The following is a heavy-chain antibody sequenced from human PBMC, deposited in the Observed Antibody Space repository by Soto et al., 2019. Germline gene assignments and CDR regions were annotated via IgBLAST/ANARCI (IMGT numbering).Heavy chain of an antibody. CDR3: AAPYYINP. J-gene: IGHJ4*01. CDR1: GSMFSANT. D-gene: IGHD1-26*01. Sequence: PGWPLRLSGAASGSMFSANTVTCLRQSQGKELEGLATITDDSRHIEYADSVRGRFTVSRDNARKSVYLQMDSLGAEDTAIYYYAAPYYINPWGPEAPLTISA. CDR2: ITDDSRHI. V-gene: IGHV3-21*01.